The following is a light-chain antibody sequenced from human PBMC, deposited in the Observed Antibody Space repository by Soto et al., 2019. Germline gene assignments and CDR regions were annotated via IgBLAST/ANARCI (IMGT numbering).Light chain of an antibody. CDR2: LGS. CDR1: QSLLHSNGYNY. Sequence: EIVMTQSPLSLPVTPGEPASISCGSRQSLLHSNGYNYLDWFLQKPGQSPQLLIYLGSNRASGVPDRFSGSGSGTDVTLKISRVEAEDVGVYYCMQALQTPRTFGQGTKVEIK. V-gene: IGKV2-28*01. J-gene: IGKJ1*01. CDR3: MQALQTPRT.